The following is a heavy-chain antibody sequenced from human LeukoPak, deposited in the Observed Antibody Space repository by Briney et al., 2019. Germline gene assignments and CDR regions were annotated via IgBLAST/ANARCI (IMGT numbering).Heavy chain of an antibody. V-gene: IGHV4-34*01. CDR3: ASGQPTIKGSPFDY. CDR1: GGSFSGYY. CDR2: INHSGST. Sequence: KPSETLSLTCAVYGGSFSGYYWSWIRQPPGKGLEWIGEINHSGSTNYNPSLKSRVTISVDTSKNQFSLKLSSVTAADTAVYYCASGQPTIKGSPFDYWGQGTLVTVSS. J-gene: IGHJ4*02.